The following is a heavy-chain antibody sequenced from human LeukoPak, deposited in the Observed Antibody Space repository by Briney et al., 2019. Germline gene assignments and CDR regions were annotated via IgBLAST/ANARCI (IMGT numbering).Heavy chain of an antibody. D-gene: IGHD2-2*01. J-gene: IGHJ5*02. CDR2: IYTSGST. Sequence: SEALSLTCTVSGGSISSYYWSWLRQPAGKGLEWIGRIYTSGSTNYNPSLKSRVTMSVDTSKNQFSLKLSSVTAADTAVYYCAREVVVVVPAATVWFDPWGQGTLVTVSS. CDR3: AREVVVVVPAATVWFDP. V-gene: IGHV4-4*07. CDR1: GGSISSYY.